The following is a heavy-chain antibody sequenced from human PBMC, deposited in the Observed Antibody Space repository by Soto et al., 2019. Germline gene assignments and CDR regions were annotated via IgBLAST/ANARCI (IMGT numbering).Heavy chain of an antibody. V-gene: IGHV3-30-3*01. Sequence: QVQLVESGGGVVQPGRSLRLSCAASGFTFSTYAMHWVRRAPDKGLEWVAVISYDASNKYYADSVKGRFTISRDNSNNTLYLHMDSLRPEDTAVYYCVREPLRAAVERFDYWGQGTLVPVSS. CDR3: VREPLRAAVERFDY. CDR1: GFTFSTYA. CDR2: ISYDASNK. D-gene: IGHD6-19*01. J-gene: IGHJ4*02.